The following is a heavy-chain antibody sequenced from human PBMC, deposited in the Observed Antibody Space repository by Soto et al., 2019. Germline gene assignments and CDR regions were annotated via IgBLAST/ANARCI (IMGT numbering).Heavy chain of an antibody. CDR3: ARPRYNVFDT. CDR2: INSDGSST. CDR1: GFTFSSYC. V-gene: IGHV3-74*01. D-gene: IGHD3-9*01. J-gene: IGHJ3*02. Sequence: VGSLRLSCAASGFTFSSYCMHWVRQAPGKGLVWVSRINSDGSSTSYADSVKGRFTISRDNAKNTLYLQMNSLRAEDTAVYYYARPRYNVFDTWGQGTVVTVSS.